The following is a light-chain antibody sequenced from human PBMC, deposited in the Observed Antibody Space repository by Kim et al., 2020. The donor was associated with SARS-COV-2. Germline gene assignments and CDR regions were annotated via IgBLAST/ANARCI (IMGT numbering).Light chain of an antibody. CDR3: QQRSNWPPWT. J-gene: IGKJ1*01. CDR1: QSVSSY. Sequence: SPGERPPRSCRASQSVSSYLAWYQQKPGQAPRLLIYDASNRATGIPARFSGSGSGTDFTLTISSLEPEDFAVYYCQQRSNWPPWTFGQGTKVDIK. V-gene: IGKV3-11*01. CDR2: DAS.